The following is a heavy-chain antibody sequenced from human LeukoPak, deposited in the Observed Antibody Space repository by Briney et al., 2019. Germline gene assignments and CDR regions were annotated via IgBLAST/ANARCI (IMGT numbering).Heavy chain of an antibody. J-gene: IGHJ4*02. CDR3: ARESSGCSDY. CDR2: ISAYNGNT. Sequence: GASVKVSCKASGGTFSSYAISWVRQAPGQGLEWMGWISAYNGNTKYAQKLQGRVTMTTDTSTSTAYMEMRSLRSDDTAVYYCARESSGCSDYWGQGTLVTVSS. D-gene: IGHD6-6*01. V-gene: IGHV1-18*01. CDR1: GGTFSSYA.